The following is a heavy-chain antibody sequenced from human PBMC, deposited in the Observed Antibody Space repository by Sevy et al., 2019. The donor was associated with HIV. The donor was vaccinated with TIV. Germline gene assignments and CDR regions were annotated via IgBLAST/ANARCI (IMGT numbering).Heavy chain of an antibody. CDR3: ARDSKADYNYGLEEMMAY. Sequence: GGSLRLSCAASGFTFSSYWMSWVRQAPGKGLEWVANLNQDGSEKHYGDSVKGRVTISRDSSKNSLFLQVNSLRVEDTAVYYCARDSKADYNYGLEEMMAYWGQGTLVTVSS. V-gene: IGHV3-7*01. CDR2: LNQDGSEK. CDR1: GFTFSSYW. J-gene: IGHJ4*02. D-gene: IGHD3-16*01.